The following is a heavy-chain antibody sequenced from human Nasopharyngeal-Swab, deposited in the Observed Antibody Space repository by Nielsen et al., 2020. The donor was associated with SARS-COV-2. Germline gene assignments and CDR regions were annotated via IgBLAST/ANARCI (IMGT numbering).Heavy chain of an antibody. CDR3: EKKKNYAGAFDI. Sequence: GGSLRLSCAASGFTFSSYWMSWVRQAPGKGLEWVANIKQDGSEKYYVDSVKGRFTISRDNAKNSLDLQMNRRREEETEGEEEEKKKNYAGAFDIWAKGQWSPSPQ. J-gene: IGHJ3*02. CDR2: IKQDGSEK. CDR1: GFTFSSYW. D-gene: IGHD2-2*01. V-gene: IGHV3-7*01.